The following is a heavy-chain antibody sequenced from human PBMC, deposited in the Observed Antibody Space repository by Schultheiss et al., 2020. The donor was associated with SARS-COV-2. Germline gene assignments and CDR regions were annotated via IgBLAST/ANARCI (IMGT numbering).Heavy chain of an antibody. CDR2: IDWDDDK. J-gene: IGHJ5*02. D-gene: IGHD3-3*01. CDR3: ARTSTTYYDFWSGNNHNNWFDP. CDR1: GFSLSTSGMC. Sequence: SGPTLVKPTQTLTLTCTFSGFSLSTSGMCVSWIRQPPGKALEWLARIDWDDDKRYSPSLKSRLTITKDTSKNQVVLTMTNMDPVDTATYYCARTSTTYYDFWSGNNHNNWFDPWGQGTLVTVSS. V-gene: IGHV2-5*08.